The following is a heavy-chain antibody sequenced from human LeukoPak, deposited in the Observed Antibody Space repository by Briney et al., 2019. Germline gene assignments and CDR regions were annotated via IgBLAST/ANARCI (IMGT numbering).Heavy chain of an antibody. D-gene: IGHD3-22*01. CDR1: GYTLTELS. CDR2: FDPEDGET. Sequence: PLASVKVSCKVSGYTLTELSMHWVRQAPGKGLEWMGGFDPEDGETIYAQKFQGRVTMTEDTSTDTAYMELSSLRSEDTAVYYCATPLIYYYDSSGSHRTDAFDIWGQGTMVTVSS. J-gene: IGHJ3*02. V-gene: IGHV1-24*01. CDR3: ATPLIYYYDSSGSHRTDAFDI.